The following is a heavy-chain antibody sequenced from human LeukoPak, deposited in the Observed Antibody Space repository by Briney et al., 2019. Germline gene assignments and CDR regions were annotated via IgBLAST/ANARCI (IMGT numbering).Heavy chain of an antibody. J-gene: IGHJ4*02. Sequence: GRSLRLSCAASGFTFDDHAMHWVRQAPGKGLEWVSGISWNSGSIGYADSVKGRFTISRDDAKNSLYLQMNSLRAEDTALYYCAKDMGIVATIVDYWGQGTLVTVSS. V-gene: IGHV3-9*01. CDR1: GFTFDDHA. CDR2: ISWNSGSI. D-gene: IGHD5-12*01. CDR3: AKDMGIVATIVDY.